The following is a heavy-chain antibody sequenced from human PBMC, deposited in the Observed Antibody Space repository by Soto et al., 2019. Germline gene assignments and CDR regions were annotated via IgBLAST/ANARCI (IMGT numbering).Heavy chain of an antibody. Sequence: SETLSLTCTVSGGSISSGGYYWSWIRQHPGKVLEWIVYIYYSGSTYYNPSLKSRVTISLDTSNNQFSLKLSSVTAAYTSVYYCERFGRDSDFYGMDVWGQGTTVTVSS. V-gene: IGHV4-31*03. CDR3: ERFGRDSDFYGMDV. J-gene: IGHJ6*02. D-gene: IGHD3-16*01. CDR1: GGSISSGGYY. CDR2: IYYSGST.